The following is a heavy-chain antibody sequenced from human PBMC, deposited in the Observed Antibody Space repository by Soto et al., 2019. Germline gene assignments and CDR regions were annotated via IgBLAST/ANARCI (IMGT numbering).Heavy chain of an antibody. Sequence: GGSLRLSCAASGFTFSSYAMSWVRQAPGKGLEWVSAISGSGGSTYYADSVKGRFTISRDNSKNTLYLQMNSLRAEDTAVYYCAKGDDFWSGYYQSHYGMAVWGQGTTVTVSS. CDR3: AKGDDFWSGYYQSHYGMAV. J-gene: IGHJ6*02. V-gene: IGHV3-23*01. CDR1: GFTFSSYA. D-gene: IGHD3-3*01. CDR2: ISGSGGST.